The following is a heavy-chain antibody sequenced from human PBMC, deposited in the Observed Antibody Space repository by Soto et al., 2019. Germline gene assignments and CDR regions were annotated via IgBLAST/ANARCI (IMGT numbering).Heavy chain of an antibody. Sequence: QLQLQESGSGLVKPSQTLSHTCAVSGGSISSGGYSWSWIRQPPGKGLEWIGYIYHSGSTYYNPSLKSRVTISVDRSKNQFSLKLSSVTAADTAVYYCARDGALTGDAFDIWGQGTMVTVSS. J-gene: IGHJ3*02. CDR1: GGSISSGGYS. CDR2: IYHSGST. CDR3: ARDGALTGDAFDI. D-gene: IGHD7-27*01. V-gene: IGHV4-30-2*01.